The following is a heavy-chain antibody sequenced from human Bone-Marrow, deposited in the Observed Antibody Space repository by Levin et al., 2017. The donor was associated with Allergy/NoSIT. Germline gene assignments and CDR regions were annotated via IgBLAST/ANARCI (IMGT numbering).Heavy chain of an antibody. V-gene: IGHV1-69*13. Sequence: ASVKVSCKASGCTFSRYAISWVRQAPGQGLEWMGGIIPIFGTANYAQKFQGRVTITADESTSTAYMGLSSLRSEDTAVYYCARPFSRVRQDSSSWYNAFDIWGQGTMVTVSS. J-gene: IGHJ3*02. CDR2: IIPIFGTA. CDR3: ARPFSRVRQDSSSWYNAFDI. D-gene: IGHD6-13*01. CDR1: GCTFSRYA.